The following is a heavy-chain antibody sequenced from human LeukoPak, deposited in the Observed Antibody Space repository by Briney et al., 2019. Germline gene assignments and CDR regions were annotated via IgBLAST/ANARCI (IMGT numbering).Heavy chain of an antibody. J-gene: IGHJ4*02. CDR1: GFTFSSYS. D-gene: IGHD5-18*01. Sequence: GGSLRLSCAASGFTFSSYSMNWVRQAPGKGLEWVSGISWNSGSIGYADSVKGRFTISRDNSKNTLYLQMNSLRAEDTAVYYCANMEHVDTAMVSFDYWGQGTLVTVSS. CDR3: ANMEHVDTAMVSFDY. CDR2: ISWNSGSI. V-gene: IGHV3-48*01.